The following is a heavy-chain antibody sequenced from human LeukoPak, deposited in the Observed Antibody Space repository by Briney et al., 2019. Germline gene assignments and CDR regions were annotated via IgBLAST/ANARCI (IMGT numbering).Heavy chain of an antibody. J-gene: IGHJ4*02. Sequence: ASVKVSCKASGYTFTSYGISWVRQAPGHGLEWMGWISAYNGNTNSAQKLQGRVTMTTDTSTSTAYMELRSLRSDDTAVYYCAWGAEYYDILTGYYTIDYWGQGTLVTVSS. CDR1: GYTFTSYG. CDR2: ISAYNGNT. CDR3: AWGAEYYDILTGYYTIDY. V-gene: IGHV1-18*01. D-gene: IGHD3-9*01.